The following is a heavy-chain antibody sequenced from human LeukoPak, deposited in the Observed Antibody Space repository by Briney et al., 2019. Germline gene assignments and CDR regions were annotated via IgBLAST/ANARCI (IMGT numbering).Heavy chain of an antibody. Sequence: GGSLRLSCSGSALTFSNVWMSWVRQAPGKGLEWVGHIKSDVDGGTTANAGDVKGRFTMSRDASKNTLYLQMNSLKIEDTAIYYCSIFYYYGLYWGQGALVTVSS. J-gene: IGHJ4*02. CDR1: ALTFSNVW. CDR3: SIFYYYGLY. V-gene: IGHV3-15*01. CDR2: IKSDVDGGTT. D-gene: IGHD3-10*01.